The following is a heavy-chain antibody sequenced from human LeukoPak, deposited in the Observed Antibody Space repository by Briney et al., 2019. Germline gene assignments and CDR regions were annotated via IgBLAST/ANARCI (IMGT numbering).Heavy chain of an antibody. CDR2: IYYSGST. D-gene: IGHD4-11*01. V-gene: IGHV4-31*03. Sequence: SETLSLTCTVSGGSISSGGYYWSWIRQHPGKGLGWIGYIYYSGSTYYNPSLKSRVTISVDTSKNQFSLKLSSATAADTAVYYCARGDYMREYGMDVWGQGTTVTVSS. J-gene: IGHJ6*02. CDR3: ARGDYMREYGMDV. CDR1: GGSISSGGYY.